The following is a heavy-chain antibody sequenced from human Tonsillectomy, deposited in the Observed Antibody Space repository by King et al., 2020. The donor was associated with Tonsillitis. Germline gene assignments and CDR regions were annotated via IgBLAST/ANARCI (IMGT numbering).Heavy chain of an antibody. Sequence: VQLVESGGGVVQPGGSLRLSCAASGFTFSSYGMNWVRQAPGKGLEWVAFIRYDGSNKYYADSVKGRFTISRDNSKNTMYLQMNSLRAEDTAGYYCAKDLGTVHGSFWSGMDVWGQRTTVTVSS. J-gene: IGHJ6*02. CDR1: GFTFSSYG. CDR2: IRYDGSNK. D-gene: IGHD4-17*01. V-gene: IGHV3-30*02. CDR3: AKDLGTVHGSFWSGMDV.